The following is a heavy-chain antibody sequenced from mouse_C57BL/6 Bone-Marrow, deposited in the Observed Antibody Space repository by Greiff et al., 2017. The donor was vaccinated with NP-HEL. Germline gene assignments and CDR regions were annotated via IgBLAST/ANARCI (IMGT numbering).Heavy chain of an antibody. CDR2: IHPNSGST. CDR3: AREPNYYGSSHWYFDV. Sequence: QVQLQQPGAELVKPGASVKLSCKASGYTFTSYWMHWVKQRPGQGLEWIGMIHPNSGSTNYNEKFKSKATLTVDKSSSTAYMQLSSLTSEDSAVYYCAREPNYYGSSHWYFDVWGTGTTVTVSS. V-gene: IGHV1-64*01. J-gene: IGHJ1*03. CDR1: GYTFTSYW. D-gene: IGHD1-1*01.